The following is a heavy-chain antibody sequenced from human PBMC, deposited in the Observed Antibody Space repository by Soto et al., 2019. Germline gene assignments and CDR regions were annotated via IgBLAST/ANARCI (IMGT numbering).Heavy chain of an antibody. D-gene: IGHD1-1*01. CDR2: IIPIFGTA. Sequence: SVKVSCKASGGTFSSYAISWVRQAPGQGLEWMGGIIPIFGTANYAQKFQGRVTITADESTSTAYMELRSLRSDDTAVYYCARGGTGTKGWYYYYGMDVWGQGTTVTVSS. J-gene: IGHJ6*02. CDR1: GGTFSSYA. V-gene: IGHV1-69*13. CDR3: ARGGTGTKGWYYYYGMDV.